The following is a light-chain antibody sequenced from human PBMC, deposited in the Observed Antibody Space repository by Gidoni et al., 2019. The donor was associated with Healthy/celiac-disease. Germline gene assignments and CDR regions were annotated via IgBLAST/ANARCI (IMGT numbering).Light chain of an antibody. CDR1: SLRSYY. CDR3: NSRDSSGNHYV. V-gene: IGLV3-19*01. Sequence: SSELTQDPAVSVALGQTVRITCQGDSLRSYYASWYQQKPGQAPVLVIYGKNTRPSVIPDRFSGSSSVNTASLTITGAQAEAEADYYCNSRDSSGNHYVFGTGTKVTVL. J-gene: IGLJ1*01. CDR2: GKN.